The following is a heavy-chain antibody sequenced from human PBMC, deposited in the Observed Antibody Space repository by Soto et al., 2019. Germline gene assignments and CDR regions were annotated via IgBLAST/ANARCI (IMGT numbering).Heavy chain of an antibody. V-gene: IGHV4-34*01. CDR1: GGSFSGYY. Sequence: NPSETLSLTCAVYGGSFSGYYWSWIRQPPGKGLEWIGEINHSGSTNYNPSLKSRVTISVDTSKNQFSLKLSSVTAADTAVYYCARGRGLWLGHDAFDIWGQGTMVTVSS. CDR3: ARGRGLWLGHDAFDI. CDR2: INHSGST. D-gene: IGHD5-18*01. J-gene: IGHJ3*02.